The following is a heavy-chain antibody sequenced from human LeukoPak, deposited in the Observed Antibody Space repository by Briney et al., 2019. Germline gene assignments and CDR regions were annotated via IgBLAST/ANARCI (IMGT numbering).Heavy chain of an antibody. J-gene: IGHJ4*02. CDR1: GYSISGAYY. Sequence: KSSETLSLTCVVSGYSISGAYYWGWIRPPPGKGLEWIGNFYHSGRTYYKPSLKSGITISVHTSKNQFSLKLSSVTAADTAVYYCARLPPGKGDGYTYVDSWGQGTLVTVSS. CDR3: ARLPPGKGDGYTYVDS. CDR2: FYHSGRT. V-gene: IGHV4-38-2*01. D-gene: IGHD5-24*01.